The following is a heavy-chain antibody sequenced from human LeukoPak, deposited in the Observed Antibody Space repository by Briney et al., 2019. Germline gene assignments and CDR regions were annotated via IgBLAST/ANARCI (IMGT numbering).Heavy chain of an antibody. CDR2: IYYSGST. Sequence: SETLSLTCTVSGGSNSSSSYYWGWIRQPPGKGLEWIVSIYYSGSTYYNPSLKSRVTISVDTSKNQFSLKLSSVTAADTAVYYCARPGYYGMDVWGQGTTVTVSS. CDR1: GGSNSSSSYY. D-gene: IGHD3-10*01. CDR3: ARPGYYGMDV. V-gene: IGHV4-39*01. J-gene: IGHJ6*02.